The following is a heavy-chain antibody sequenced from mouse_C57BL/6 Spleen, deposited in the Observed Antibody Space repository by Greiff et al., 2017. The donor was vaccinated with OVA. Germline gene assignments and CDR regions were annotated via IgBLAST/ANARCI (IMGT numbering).Heavy chain of an antibody. J-gene: IGHJ4*01. D-gene: IGHD2-3*01. CDR3: TRKGYYSYYYAMDY. Sequence: VQLQQSGAELVRPGASVTLSCKASGYTFTDYEMHWVKQTPVHGLEWIGAIDPETGGTAYNQKFKGKAILTADESSSTAYMELRSLTSEDSAVYYCTRKGYYSYYYAMDYWGQGTSVTVSS. CDR1: GYTFTDYE. V-gene: IGHV1-15*01. CDR2: IDPETGGT.